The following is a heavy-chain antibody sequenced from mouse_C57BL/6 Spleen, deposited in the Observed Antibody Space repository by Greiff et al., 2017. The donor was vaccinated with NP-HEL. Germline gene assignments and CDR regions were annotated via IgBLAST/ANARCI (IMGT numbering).Heavy chain of an antibody. V-gene: IGHV1-18*01. CDR1: GYTFTDYN. CDR2: INPNNGGT. J-gene: IGHJ3*01. CDR3: ARRGYSNPWFAY. Sequence: EVQLQQSGPELVKPGASVKIPCKASGYTFTDYNMDWVKQSHGKSLEWIGDINPNNGGTIYNQKFKGKATLTVDKSSSTAYMELRSLTSEDTAVYYWARRGYSNPWFAYWGQGTLVTVSA. D-gene: IGHD2-5*01.